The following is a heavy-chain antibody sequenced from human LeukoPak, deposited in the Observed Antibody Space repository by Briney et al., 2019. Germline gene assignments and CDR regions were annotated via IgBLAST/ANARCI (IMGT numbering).Heavy chain of an antibody. CDR2: ISSSSSTI. D-gene: IGHD3-22*01. Sequence: GGSLRLSCAASGFTFSSYSMNWVRQAPGKGLEWVSYISSSSSTIYYADSVKGRFTISRDNAKNSLYLQMNSLRAEDTAVHYCARDSWIVVVPRGAFDIWGQGTMVTVSS. V-gene: IGHV3-48*01. CDR3: ARDSWIVVVPRGAFDI. J-gene: IGHJ3*02. CDR1: GFTFSSYS.